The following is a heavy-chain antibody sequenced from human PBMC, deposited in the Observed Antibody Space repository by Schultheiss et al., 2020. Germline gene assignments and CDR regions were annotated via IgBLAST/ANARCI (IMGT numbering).Heavy chain of an antibody. CDR2: MYRGGST. D-gene: IGHD4/OR15-4a*01. J-gene: IGHJ3*01. V-gene: IGHV3-53*01. CDR3: ARDRRYGEQAFDL. CDR1: GLTVYSNY. Sequence: GESLKISCAVSGLTVYSNYISWLRQAPNKGLEWVSVMYRGGSTYYADSVKGRFSISRDNSKNTVYLQMTSLRGEDTATYYCARDRRYGEQAFDLWGRGTLVTVSS.